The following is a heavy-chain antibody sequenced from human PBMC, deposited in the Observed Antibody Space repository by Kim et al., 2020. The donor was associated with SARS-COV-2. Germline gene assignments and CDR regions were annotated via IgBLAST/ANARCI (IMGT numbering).Heavy chain of an antibody. CDR3: ARLIGSYSPFDY. Sequence: SETLSLTCAVYGGSFSGYYWSWIRQPPGKGLEWIGEINHSGSTNYNPSLKSRVTISVDTSKNQFSLKLSSVTAADTAVYYCARLIGSYSPFDYWGQGTLVTVSS. J-gene: IGHJ4*02. CDR1: GGSFSGYY. CDR2: INHSGST. V-gene: IGHV4-34*01. D-gene: IGHD1-26*01.